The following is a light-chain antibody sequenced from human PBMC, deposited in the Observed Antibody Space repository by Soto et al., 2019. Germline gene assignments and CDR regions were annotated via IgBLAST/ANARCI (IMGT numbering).Light chain of an antibody. CDR2: DVS. J-gene: IGLJ1*01. CDR1: SSDVGGYDY. CDR3: SSYTSSSTPYV. Sequence: QSVLTQPASVSGSPGQSLTISCTGSSSDVGGYDYVSWYQHHPGKAPKLMIHDVSNRPSGVSNRFSGSKSGNTASLTISGLQAEDEADYYCSSYTSSSTPYVFGTGTKVTVL. V-gene: IGLV2-14*03.